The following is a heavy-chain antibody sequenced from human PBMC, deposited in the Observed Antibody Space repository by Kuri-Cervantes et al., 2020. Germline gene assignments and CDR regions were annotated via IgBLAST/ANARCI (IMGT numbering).Heavy chain of an antibody. Sequence: LRLSCSVSGGSISGYSWSWIRQPPGKGLEWIGYIYHSGSTYYNPSLKSRVTISVDTSKKQFSLRLSSVTAADTAVYYCARGIPAAPRSALDPWGQGTLVTVSS. J-gene: IGHJ5*02. CDR2: IYHSGST. CDR1: GGSISGYS. D-gene: IGHD2-2*01. CDR3: ARGIPAAPRSALDP. V-gene: IGHV4-30-2*02.